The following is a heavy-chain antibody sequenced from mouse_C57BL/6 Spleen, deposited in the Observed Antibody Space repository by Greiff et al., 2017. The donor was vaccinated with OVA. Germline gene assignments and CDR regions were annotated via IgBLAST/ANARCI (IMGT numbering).Heavy chain of an antibody. Sequence: EVRLVGSGEGLVKPGGSLKLSCAASGFTFSGYAMSWVRRPPVKRLEWVAYISSGGDYIYYADTVKGRFTISRDNARNTLYLQMSSLKSEDTAMYYCTREGVYWGQGTTLTVSS. J-gene: IGHJ2*01. CDR2: ISSGGDYI. CDR1: GFTFSGYA. V-gene: IGHV5-9-1*02. CDR3: TREGVY.